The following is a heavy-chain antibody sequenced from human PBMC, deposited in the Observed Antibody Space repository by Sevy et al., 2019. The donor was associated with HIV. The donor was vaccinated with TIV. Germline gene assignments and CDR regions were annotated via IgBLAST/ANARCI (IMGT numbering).Heavy chain of an antibody. CDR2: VNSDGSST. CDR1: GFTFSSYW. D-gene: IGHD3-10*01. V-gene: IGHV3-74*01. J-gene: IGHJ4*02. CDR3: ARNGNTMVRGVIIPFDY. Sequence: GGSLRLSCAASGFTFSSYWMHWVRQAPVKGPVWVSRVNSDGSSTGYADSVKGRFTISRDNAKNTLYLQMNSLRAEDTAVYYCARNGNTMVRGVIIPFDYWGQGTLVTVSS.